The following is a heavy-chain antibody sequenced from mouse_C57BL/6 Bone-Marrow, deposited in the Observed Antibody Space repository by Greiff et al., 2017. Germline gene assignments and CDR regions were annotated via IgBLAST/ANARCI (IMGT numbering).Heavy chain of an antibody. D-gene: IGHD2-12*01. J-gene: IGHJ4*01. CDR1: GYTFTSYW. Sequence: VQLQQPGAELVRPGSSVTLSCKASGYTFTSYWMDWVKQRPGQGLEWIGNIYPSDSETHYNQKFKDKATLTVDKSSSTAYMQLSSLTSEDSAVYYCARKGSDYKDYAMDYWGQGTSVTVSS. V-gene: IGHV1-61*01. CDR3: ARKGSDYKDYAMDY. CDR2: IYPSDSET.